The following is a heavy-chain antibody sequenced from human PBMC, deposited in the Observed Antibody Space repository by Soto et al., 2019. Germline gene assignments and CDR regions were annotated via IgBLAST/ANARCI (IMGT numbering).Heavy chain of an antibody. CDR3: ARGVGYCSSTSCYHSGMDV. CDR2: IYHSGST. V-gene: IGHV4-30-2*01. CDR1: GCSIRSGGYS. J-gene: IGHJ6*02. Sequence: PSETLSLTCAVSGCSIRSGGYSWSWIRQPPGKGLEWIGYIYHSGSTYYNPSLKSRVTISVDRSKNQFSLKLSSVTAADTAVYYCARGVGYCSSTSCYHSGMDVWGQGTTVTVSS. D-gene: IGHD2-2*01.